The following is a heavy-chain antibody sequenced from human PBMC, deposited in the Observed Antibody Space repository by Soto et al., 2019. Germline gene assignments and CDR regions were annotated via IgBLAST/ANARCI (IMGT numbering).Heavy chain of an antibody. CDR1: GFTFDDYG. Sequence: GGSLRLSCAASGFTFDDYGMSWVRQAPGKGLEWVSGINWNGGSTGYADSVKGRFTISRDNSKNTLYLQMNSLRAEDTAVYYCVKVGVEEALYSSSWYYFDYWGQGTLVTVSS. CDR3: VKVGVEEALYSSSWYYFDY. V-gene: IGHV3-20*04. J-gene: IGHJ4*02. CDR2: INWNGGST. D-gene: IGHD6-13*01.